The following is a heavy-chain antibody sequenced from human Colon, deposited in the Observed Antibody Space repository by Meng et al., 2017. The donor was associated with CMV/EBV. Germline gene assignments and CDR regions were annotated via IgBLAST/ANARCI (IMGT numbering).Heavy chain of an antibody. Sequence: GGSLRLSCAASGFTFSSDVMHWARQAPGKGLVWVARISHDGTITTYVDSVKGRFTISRDNARNTLYLQMNSLRAEDTAVYYCARDRNWIFDYWGRGTLVTVSS. J-gene: IGHJ4*02. CDR1: GFTFSSDV. D-gene: IGHD1-1*01. V-gene: IGHV3-74*03. CDR3: ARDRNWIFDY. CDR2: ISHDGTIT.